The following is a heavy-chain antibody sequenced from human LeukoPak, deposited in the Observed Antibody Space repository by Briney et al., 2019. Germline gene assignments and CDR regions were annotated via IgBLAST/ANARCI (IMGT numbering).Heavy chain of an antibody. CDR3: ARSIVPGTRKVDY. Sequence: SETLSLTCTVSGGSISSGGYYWGWIRQPPGKGLEWIGSIYYNGDTYYNPSLKSRITISVDTSMNQFSLKLSSVTAADTAVYYCARSIVPGTRKVDYWGQGTLVTVSS. D-gene: IGHD6-19*01. J-gene: IGHJ4*02. CDR1: GGSISSGGYY. V-gene: IGHV4-39*01. CDR2: IYYNGDT.